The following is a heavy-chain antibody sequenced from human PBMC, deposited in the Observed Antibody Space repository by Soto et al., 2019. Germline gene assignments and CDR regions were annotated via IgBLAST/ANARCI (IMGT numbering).Heavy chain of an antibody. Sequence: QLQLQESGPGLVKPSETLSLTCTVSGGSISSSSYYWGWIRQPPGKGLEWFGSIFYSGSTYYNPSLKSRVTISIDTSKNQYSLKLSSVTAADTAVYYCARHLTSGSAGSCYSDFPYYGMDVWGQGTTVTVSS. J-gene: IGHJ6*02. CDR1: GGSISSSSYY. CDR3: ARHLTSGSAGSCYSDFPYYGMDV. CDR2: IFYSGST. V-gene: IGHV4-39*01. D-gene: IGHD2-15*01.